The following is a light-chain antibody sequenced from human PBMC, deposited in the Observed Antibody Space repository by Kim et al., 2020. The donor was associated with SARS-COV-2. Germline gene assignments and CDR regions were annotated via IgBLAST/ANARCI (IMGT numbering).Light chain of an antibody. J-gene: IGKJ4*02. CDR1: QSVSSN. V-gene: IGKV3-15*01. Sequence: VSPGERATLSCRASQSVSSNLAWYQQKPGQAPRLLIYDTSTRATGIPARFSGSGSGTEFTLTISSLQSEDFAVYSCQQYNNWPRTFGGGTKVDIK. CDR2: DTS. CDR3: QQYNNWPRT.